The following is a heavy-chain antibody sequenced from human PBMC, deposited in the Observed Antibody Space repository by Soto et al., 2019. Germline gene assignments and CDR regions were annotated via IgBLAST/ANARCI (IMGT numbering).Heavy chain of an antibody. CDR1: GCTFGTYT. V-gene: IGHV3-23*01. CDR3: AKARCSTSNCYVPDY. J-gene: IGHJ4*02. D-gene: IGHD2-2*01. Sequence: GESLGLSCAASGCTFGTYTMSWVRRAPGKGLEWVSTINGGGGSPSYADSVQGRFTISRDNPKNTLYLQLNSLTVDDTATYYCAKARCSTSNCYVPDYWGQGAPVTVSS. CDR2: INGGGGSP.